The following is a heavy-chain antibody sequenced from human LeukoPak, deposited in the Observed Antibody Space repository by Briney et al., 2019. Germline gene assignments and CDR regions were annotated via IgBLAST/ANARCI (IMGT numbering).Heavy chain of an antibody. J-gene: IGHJ4*02. CDR2: ISAYNGNT. D-gene: IGHD6-25*01. CDR1: GYTFTSYG. V-gene: IGHV1-18*04. CDR3: ARDSSGWQPLDY. Sequence: ASVKVSCKASGYTFTSYGISWVRQAPGQGLEWMGRISAYNGNTNYAQKLQGRVTMTTDTSTSTAYTELRSLRSDDTAVYYCARDSSGWQPLDYWGQGTLVTVSS.